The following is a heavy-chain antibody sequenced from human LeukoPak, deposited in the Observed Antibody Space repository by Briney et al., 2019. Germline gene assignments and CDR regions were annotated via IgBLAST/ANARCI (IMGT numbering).Heavy chain of an antibody. CDR2: IKQDGSEK. Sequence: GGSLRLSCAASGFTFSSYWMSWVRQAPGKGLEWVDNIKQDGSEKYYVDSVKGRFTISRDNAKNSLYLQMNSLRAEDTAVYYCARFYGEGYYYYYYYMDVWGKGTTVTVSS. CDR1: GFTFSSYW. J-gene: IGHJ6*03. CDR3: ARFYGEGYYYYYYYMDV. D-gene: IGHD4-17*01. V-gene: IGHV3-7*01.